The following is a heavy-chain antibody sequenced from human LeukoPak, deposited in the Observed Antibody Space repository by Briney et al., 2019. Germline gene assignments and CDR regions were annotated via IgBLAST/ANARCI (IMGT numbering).Heavy chain of an antibody. Sequence: GGSLRLSCAASGFTFSDTWMHWVRQAPGKGLMWVARINTDGSDAVYAGSVKGRFTISRDNTQNTLHLQMHSLRAEDTAMYYCAKVYGGPFDFWGQGNLVTVSS. D-gene: IGHD4-23*01. J-gene: IGHJ4*02. V-gene: IGHV3-74*01. CDR1: GFTFSDTW. CDR3: AKVYGGPFDF. CDR2: INTDGSDA.